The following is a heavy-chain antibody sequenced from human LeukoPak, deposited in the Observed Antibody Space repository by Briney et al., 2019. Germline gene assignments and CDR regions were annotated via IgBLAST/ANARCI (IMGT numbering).Heavy chain of an antibody. CDR3: VTGYYDSSGYYHGRGAFDI. V-gene: IGHV1-69*05. CDR1: GGTFSSYA. D-gene: IGHD3-22*01. Sequence: SVKVSCKASGGTFSSYAISWVRQAPGQGLEWMGRIIPIFGTANYAQKFQGRVTIPTDESTSTAYMELSSLRSEDTAVYYCVTGYYDSSGYYHGRGAFDIWGQGTMVTVSS. CDR2: IIPIFGTA. J-gene: IGHJ3*02.